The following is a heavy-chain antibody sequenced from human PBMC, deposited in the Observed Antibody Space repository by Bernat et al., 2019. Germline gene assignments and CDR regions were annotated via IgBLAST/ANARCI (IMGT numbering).Heavy chain of an antibody. Sequence: QVQLVESGGCVVQPGSSLRLSCAASGFTFSSYGMHCVRQAPGKWLGWVAVIWYDGSNKSYADSVKGRFTISRDNSTNTLYLQMNSLRAEAAAVYYCGRAGFSGSYSNAPFDYWGQGTLVTVSS. CDR1: GFTFSSYG. V-gene: IGHV3-33*01. CDR3: GRAGFSGSYSNAPFDY. CDR2: IWYDGSNK. D-gene: IGHD1-26*01. J-gene: IGHJ4*02.